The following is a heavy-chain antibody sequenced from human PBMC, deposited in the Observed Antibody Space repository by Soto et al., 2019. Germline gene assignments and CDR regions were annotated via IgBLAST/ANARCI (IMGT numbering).Heavy chain of an antibody. CDR1: GCSVSSGSYY. CDR3: ARYRGVPQWLVSFDP. Sequence: PSETLSLTCTVSGCSVSSGSYYWSWIRQPPGKGLEWIGYIYYSGSTNYNPSLKSRVTISVDTSKNQFSLKLSSVTAADTAVYYCARYRGVPQWLVSFDPWGQGTLVTVSS. CDR2: IYYSGST. V-gene: IGHV4-61*01. J-gene: IGHJ5*02. D-gene: IGHD6-19*01.